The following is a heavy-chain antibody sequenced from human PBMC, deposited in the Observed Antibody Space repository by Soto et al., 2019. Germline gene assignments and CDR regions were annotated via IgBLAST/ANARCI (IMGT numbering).Heavy chain of an antibody. Sequence: GGSLRLSCAASGFSFSTYTMSWVRRAPGKGLEWVSAISGSGGSPSYADSVQGRFTISRDNPKKTLYLQMNSLRAEDTAVYYCAKAKCTTSNCYVPDYWGQGTLVTVSS. D-gene: IGHD2-8*01. CDR3: AKAKCTTSNCYVPDY. J-gene: IGHJ4*02. CDR2: ISGSGGSP. CDR1: GFSFSTYT. V-gene: IGHV3-23*01.